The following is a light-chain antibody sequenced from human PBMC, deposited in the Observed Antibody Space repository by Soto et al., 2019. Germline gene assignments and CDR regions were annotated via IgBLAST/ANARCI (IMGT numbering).Light chain of an antibody. V-gene: IGLV1-40*01. J-gene: IGLJ2*01. CDR1: SSNIGAGYD. CDR3: QSYDSSLSVV. CDR2: GNR. Sequence: QSVLTQPPSVSGAPGQRVTISCTGSSSNIGAGYDIQWYQQLPGAAPNLLIYGNRSRPSGVPHRFSCSKSGTSASLAITGLQAEEEADYYCQSYDSSLSVVFGGGTKLTVL.